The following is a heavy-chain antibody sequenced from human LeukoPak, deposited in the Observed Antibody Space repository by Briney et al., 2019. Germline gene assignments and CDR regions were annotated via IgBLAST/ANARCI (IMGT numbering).Heavy chain of an antibody. J-gene: IGHJ4*02. CDR3: ARGETDGYNYEGFDY. V-gene: IGHV4-30-2*01. Sequence: SETLSLTCAVSGGSISSGGYSWSWIRQPPGKGLEWIGYIYHSGSTYYNPSLKSRVTISVDRSKNQFSLKLSSVTAADTAVYYCARGETDGYNYEGFDYWGQGTLVTVSS. CDR1: GGSISSGGYS. D-gene: IGHD5-24*01. CDR2: IYHSGST.